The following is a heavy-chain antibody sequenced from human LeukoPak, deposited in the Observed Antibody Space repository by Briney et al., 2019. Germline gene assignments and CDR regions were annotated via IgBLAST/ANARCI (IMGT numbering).Heavy chain of an antibody. D-gene: IGHD6-19*01. CDR2: ISYDGSDK. CDR3: ARDWGRRYSSGWYGDFDY. Sequence: GGSLRLSCAASGFTFSNNAMHWVRQAPGKGLEWVAVISYDGSDKYYADSVKGRFTISRDNSKNTLYLQMNSLRPEDTAVYYCARDWGRRYSSGWYGDFDYWGQGTLVTVSS. CDR1: GFTFSNNA. V-gene: IGHV3-30-3*01. J-gene: IGHJ4*02.